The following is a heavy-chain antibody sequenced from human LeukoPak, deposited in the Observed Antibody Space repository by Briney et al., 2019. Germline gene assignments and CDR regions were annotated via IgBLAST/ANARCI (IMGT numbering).Heavy chain of an antibody. J-gene: IGHJ5*02. V-gene: IGHV3-23*01. D-gene: IGHD2-2*01. Sequence: PGGPLRLPCAASAFGFNTYAMSWVRQAPGKGLEWVSVISGSGGTTDYADSVKGRFTISRDNSNNTLYLQMNSLRGEDTAVYYCAKGGYRAYCSSRNCQNWFDPWGQGTLVIVSS. CDR2: ISGSGGTT. CDR3: AKGGYRAYCSSRNCQNWFDP. CDR1: AFGFNTYA.